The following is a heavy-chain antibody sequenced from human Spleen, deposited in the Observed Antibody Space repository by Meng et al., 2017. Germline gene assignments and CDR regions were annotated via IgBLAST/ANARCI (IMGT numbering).Heavy chain of an antibody. CDR2: ISPITNTT. Sequence: GESLKISCAASGFTFSDYYMSWIRQAPRTGLEWISYISPITNTTYYADSVKGRFTISRDNAKNSLYLEINSLRAEDTAVYYCARELAWQYYFDYWGQGTLVTVSS. CDR1: GFTFSDYY. CDR3: ARELAWQYYFDY. V-gene: IGHV3-11*04. J-gene: IGHJ4*02. D-gene: IGHD3-3*02.